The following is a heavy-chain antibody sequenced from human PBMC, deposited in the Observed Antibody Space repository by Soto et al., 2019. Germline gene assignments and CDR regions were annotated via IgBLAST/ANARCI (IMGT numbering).Heavy chain of an antibody. CDR3: ARGQWGYYDSSDAFDI. V-gene: IGHV4-34*01. D-gene: IGHD3-22*01. Sequence: TSETLSLTCAVYGGSFSGYYWSWIRQPPGKGLEWIGEINHSGSTNYNPSLKSRVTISVDTSKNQFSLKLSSVTAADTAVYYCARGQWGYYDSSDAFDIWGQGTMVTVSS. CDR1: GGSFSGYY. CDR2: INHSGST. J-gene: IGHJ3*02.